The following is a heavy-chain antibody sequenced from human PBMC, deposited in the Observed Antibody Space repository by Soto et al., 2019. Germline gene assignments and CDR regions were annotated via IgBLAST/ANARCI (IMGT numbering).Heavy chain of an antibody. CDR1: GGTVAISHW. CDR3: AREIVTAGGNNYFDP. V-gene: IGHV4-4*02. D-gene: IGHD2-21*02. CDR2: VYHTGDT. Sequence: SETLSLTCGVSGGTVAISHWWGWVRRFPGRGLEWIGNVYHTGDTNLNPSLQSRVTISVDKSNNQFSLRLNSLTAADTAVYFCAREIVTAGGNNYFDPWGPGTLVTVSS. J-gene: IGHJ5*02.